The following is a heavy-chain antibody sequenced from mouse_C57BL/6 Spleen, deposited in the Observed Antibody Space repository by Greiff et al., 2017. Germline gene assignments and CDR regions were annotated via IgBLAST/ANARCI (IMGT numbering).Heavy chain of an antibody. CDR2: VYPGSGSR. CDR1: GYTFTEYT. Sequence: QVQLKQSGAELVKPGASVKLSCKASGYTFTEYTIHWVKQRSGQGLEWIGWVYPGSGSRKYNEKFKDKATLTEEKSSCTGYMELNRFTSEDSAVYFCARHPYGNDAYFDVWGTGTTVTVSS. CDR3: ARHPYGNDAYFDV. V-gene: IGHV1-62-2*01. D-gene: IGHD2-2*01. J-gene: IGHJ1*03.